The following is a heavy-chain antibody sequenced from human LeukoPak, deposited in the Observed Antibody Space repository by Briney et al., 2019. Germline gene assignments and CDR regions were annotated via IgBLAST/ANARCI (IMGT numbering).Heavy chain of an antibody. CDR3: ARDRGRRSGSYDGAFGY. V-gene: IGHV1-18*01. CDR1: GYTFTSYG. J-gene: IGHJ4*02. Sequence: ASVKVSCKASGYTFTSYGISWVRQAPGQGLEWMGWISAYNGNTNYAQKLQGRVTMTTDTSTSTAYMELRSLRSDDTAVYYCARDRGRRSGSYDGAFGYWGQGTLVTVSS. CDR2: ISAYNGNT. D-gene: IGHD3-10*01.